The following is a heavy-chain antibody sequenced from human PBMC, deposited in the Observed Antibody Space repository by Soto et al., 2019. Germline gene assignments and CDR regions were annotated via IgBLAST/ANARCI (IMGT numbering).Heavy chain of an antibody. Sequence: EVQLAESGGGLAQPGGSLRLSCAASGFTLSGYAMDWVRQAPGKGLEYVSGISSNGVGKYYANSVQGRFTISRDNSKNTVYLQMGRLRPADMAVYYCAKRARPDFYYMDVWGKGTTVTVS. V-gene: IGHV3-64*01. D-gene: IGHD6-6*01. CDR3: AKRARPDFYYMDV. CDR2: ISSNGVGK. CDR1: GFTLSGYA. J-gene: IGHJ6*03.